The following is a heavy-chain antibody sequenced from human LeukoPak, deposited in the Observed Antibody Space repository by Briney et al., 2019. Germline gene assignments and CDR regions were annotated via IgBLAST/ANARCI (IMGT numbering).Heavy chain of an antibody. CDR2: ISYDGSNK. CDR3: AREGGFDI. Sequence: GRSLRLSCAASRFTFSSYAMHWVRQAPGKGLEWVAVISYDGSNKYYTDSVKGRFTISRDNSKNTLYLQMNSLRAEDTAVYYCAREGGFDIWGQGTMVTVSS. V-gene: IGHV3-30*04. CDR1: RFTFSSYA. D-gene: IGHD3-16*01. J-gene: IGHJ3*02.